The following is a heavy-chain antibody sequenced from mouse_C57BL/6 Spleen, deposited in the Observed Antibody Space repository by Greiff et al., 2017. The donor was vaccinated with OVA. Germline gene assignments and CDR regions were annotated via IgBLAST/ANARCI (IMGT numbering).Heavy chain of an antibody. J-gene: IGHJ2*01. Sequence: QVQLQQPGAELVMPGASVKLSCKASGYTFTSYWMHWVKQRPGQGLEWIGEIDPSDSYTNYNQKFKGKSTLTVDKSSSTPYIQLSSLTSEDAAVYYWARSGYYGRTIDYWGQGTTLTVAS. CDR3: ARSGYYGRTIDY. D-gene: IGHD1-1*01. CDR1: GYTFTSYW. V-gene: IGHV1-69*01. CDR2: IDPSDSYT.